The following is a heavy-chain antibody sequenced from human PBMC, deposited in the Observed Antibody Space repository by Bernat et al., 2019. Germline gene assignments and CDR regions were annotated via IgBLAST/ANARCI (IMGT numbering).Heavy chain of an antibody. CDR2: IYTSGST. D-gene: IGHD3-10*01. CDR3: ASGVSYYYGSGSYYYYGMDV. CDR1: GGSISSCSYY. Sequence: QVQLQESGPGLVKPSQTLSLTCTVSGGSISSCSYYWSWIRQPAGKGLEWIGRIYTSGSTNYNPSLKSRVTISVDTSKNQFSLKLSSVTAADTAVYYCASGVSYYYGSGSYYYYGMDVWGQGTTVTVSS. V-gene: IGHV4-61*02. J-gene: IGHJ6*02.